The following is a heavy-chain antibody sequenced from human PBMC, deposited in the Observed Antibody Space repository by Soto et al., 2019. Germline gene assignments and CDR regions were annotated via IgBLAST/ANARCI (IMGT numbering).Heavy chain of an antibody. CDR3: AGRSGSSDY. CDR1: GFTFSNYT. Sequence: QVQLVESGGGVVQPGRSLRLSCAASGFTFSNYTMHWVRQAPGKGLEWVALISYAEIDKYFADAVKGRFTISRDNSKNTLYLQMDSLRAEDTAVYYCAGRSGSSDYWGRGPLVTVSS. CDR2: ISYAEIDK. D-gene: IGHD3-10*01. J-gene: IGHJ4*02. V-gene: IGHV3-30*04.